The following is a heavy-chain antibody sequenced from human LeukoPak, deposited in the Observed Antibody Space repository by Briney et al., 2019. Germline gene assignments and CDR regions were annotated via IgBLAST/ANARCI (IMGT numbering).Heavy chain of an antibody. CDR3: ARGGVDTAMPRDY. J-gene: IGHJ4*02. CDR1: GGSISSYY. CDR2: IYYSGST. D-gene: IGHD5-18*01. Sequence: SETLSLTCTVSGGSISSYYWSWIRQPPGKGLEWIGYIYYSGSTNYNPSLKSRVTISVDTSKNQFSLKLSSVTAADTAVYYCARGGVDTAMPRDYWGQGTLVTVSS. V-gene: IGHV4-59*01.